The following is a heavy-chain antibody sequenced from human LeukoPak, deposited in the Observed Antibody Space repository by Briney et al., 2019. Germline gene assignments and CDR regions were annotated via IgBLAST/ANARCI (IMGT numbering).Heavy chain of an antibody. V-gene: IGHV3-21*01. CDR2: ISSSSSYI. J-gene: IGHJ5*02. CDR1: GFTFSSYS. Sequence: GGSLRLSCAASGFTFSSYSINWVRQAPGKGLEWVSSISSSSSYIYYADSVKGRFTISRDNAKNSLYLQMNSLRAEDTAVYYCARTGVVVAALERGVANWFDHWGQGTLVTVSS. D-gene: IGHD2-15*01. CDR3: ARTGVVVAALERGVANWFDH.